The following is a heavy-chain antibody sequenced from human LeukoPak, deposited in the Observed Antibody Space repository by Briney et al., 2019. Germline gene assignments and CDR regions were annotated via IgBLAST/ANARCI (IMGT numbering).Heavy chain of an antibody. V-gene: IGHV7-4-1*02. CDR2: INTNTGNP. CDR3: ARRSMVQHLDV. CDR1: GYTFTNYA. J-gene: IGHJ6*04. Sequence: ASVKVSCKASGYTFTNYAMNWVRQAPGQGLERMGWINTNTGNPTYAQGFTGRFVFSLDTSVSTAYLQISSLKAEDAAVYYCARRSMVQHLDVWGKGTTVTVSS. D-gene: IGHD3-10*01.